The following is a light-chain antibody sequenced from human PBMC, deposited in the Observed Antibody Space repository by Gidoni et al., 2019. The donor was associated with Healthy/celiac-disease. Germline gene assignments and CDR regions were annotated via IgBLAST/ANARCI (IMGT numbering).Light chain of an antibody. V-gene: IGKV1-5*03. CDR3: QPYSIYPLT. Sequence: DIQTTQAPSTLSSSVGDRVTITCRASQSISSWLAWYQQKPGKAPKLLIYKASSLESGVPSSFRGSGSATEFTLTLSSLPPDDFSPYSCQPYSIYPLTFGGGSKVEIK. CDR1: QSISSW. CDR2: KAS. J-gene: IGKJ4*01.